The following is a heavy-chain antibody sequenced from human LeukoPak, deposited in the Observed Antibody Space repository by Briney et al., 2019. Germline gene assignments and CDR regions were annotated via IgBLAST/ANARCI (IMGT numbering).Heavy chain of an antibody. Sequence: GESLKISCKGSGYSFTTYWIGWVRQMPGKGLEWMGIIYPGDSDTRYSPSFQGQVTFSADKSISTAYLQWSSLKASDTAMYYCARPMTGTTGGGLSAFDIWGQGTMVTVSS. J-gene: IGHJ3*02. CDR2: IYPGDSDT. D-gene: IGHD1-1*01. CDR1: GYSFTTYW. V-gene: IGHV5-51*01. CDR3: ARPMTGTTGGGLSAFDI.